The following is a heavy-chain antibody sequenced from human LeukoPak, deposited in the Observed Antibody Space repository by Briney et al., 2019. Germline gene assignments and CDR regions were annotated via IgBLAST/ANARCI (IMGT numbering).Heavy chain of an antibody. CDR1: GFTFSSYS. CDR3: ATTSSSPYWFDP. V-gene: IGHV3-48*01. J-gene: IGHJ5*02. CDR2: ISSSSSTI. Sequence: GGSLRLSCAASGFTFSSYSVNWVRQAPGKGLEWVSYISSSSSTIYYADSVKGRFTISRDNAKNSLYLQMNSLRAEDTAVYYCATTSSSPYWFDPWGQGTLVTVSS. D-gene: IGHD6-6*01.